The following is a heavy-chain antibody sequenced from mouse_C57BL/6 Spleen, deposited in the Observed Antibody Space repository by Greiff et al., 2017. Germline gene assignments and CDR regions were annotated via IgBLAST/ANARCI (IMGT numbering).Heavy chain of an antibody. V-gene: IGHV3-6*01. CDR1: GYSITSGYY. CDR3: ARDGYYKDYYAMDY. J-gene: IGHJ4*01. CDR2: ISYDGSN. D-gene: IGHD2-3*01. Sequence: EVKLVESGPGLVKPSQSLSLTCSVTGYSITSGYYWNWIRQFPGNKLEWMGYISYDGSNNYNPSLKNRISITRDTSKNQFFLKLNSVTTEDTATYYCARDGYYKDYYAMDYWGQGTSVTVSS.